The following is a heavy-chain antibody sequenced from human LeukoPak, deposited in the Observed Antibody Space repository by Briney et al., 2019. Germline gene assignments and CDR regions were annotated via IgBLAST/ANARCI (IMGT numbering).Heavy chain of an antibody. CDR2: IWDDGSNQ. D-gene: IGHD4/OR15-4a*01. CDR3: ARDALTHCDY. Sequence: GGSLRLSCAASGFAFSRYGMHWVRQAPGKGLEWVAVIWDDGSNQKYADSVKGRFTISRDNSKNTLYLQMNSLRAEDTAVYYCARDALTHCDYWGQGTLVTVSS. V-gene: IGHV3-33*01. J-gene: IGHJ4*02. CDR1: GFAFSRYG.